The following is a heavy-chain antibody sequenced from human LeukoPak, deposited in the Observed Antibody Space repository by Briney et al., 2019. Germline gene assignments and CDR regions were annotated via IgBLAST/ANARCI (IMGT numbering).Heavy chain of an antibody. V-gene: IGHV3-30*02. J-gene: IGHJ4*02. CDR2: IRYDGTNT. CDR3: ARGGVYSSGLYVDY. D-gene: IGHD6-19*01. CDR1: GFIFSDYD. Sequence: GGSLRLSCAASGFIFSDYDMHWVRQAPGKGLEWVTFIRYDGTNTYADSVKGRFTISRDNSKNTVYLQMNSLRTEDTAVYYCARGGVYSSGLYVDYWGQGTLVTVSS.